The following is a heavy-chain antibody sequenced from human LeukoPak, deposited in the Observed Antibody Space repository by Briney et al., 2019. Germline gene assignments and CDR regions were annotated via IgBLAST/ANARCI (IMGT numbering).Heavy chain of an antibody. D-gene: IGHD3-3*01. CDR2: IWYDGSNK. CDR1: GFTFSSYG. CDR3: AREAVDFWSGLTLYGVDV. Sequence: GRSLRLSCAASGFTFSSYGMHWVRQAPGKGLEWVAVIWYDGSNKYYADSVKGRFTISRDNSKNTLYLQMNSLRAEDTAVYYCAREAVDFWSGLTLYGVDVWGQGTTVTVSS. J-gene: IGHJ6*02. V-gene: IGHV3-33*01.